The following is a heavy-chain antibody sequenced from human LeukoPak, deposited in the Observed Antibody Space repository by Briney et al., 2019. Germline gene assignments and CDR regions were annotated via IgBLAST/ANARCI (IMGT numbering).Heavy chain of an antibody. CDR1: GFTVSSSY. CDR2: IHYSGSS. CDR3: ALAPNSNWFDF. Sequence: GSLRLSCTGSGFTVSSSYMSWIRQSPGKGLEWIGNIHYSGSSVYNPSLKSRGTISIDTSRRQFFLKLNSVTAADTAVYFCALAPNSNWFDFWGPGTLVTVSS. D-gene: IGHD2-8*01. J-gene: IGHJ5*01. V-gene: IGHV4-59*02.